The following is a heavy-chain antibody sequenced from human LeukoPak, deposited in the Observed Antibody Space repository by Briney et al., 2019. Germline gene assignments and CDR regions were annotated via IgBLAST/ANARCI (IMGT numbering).Heavy chain of an antibody. J-gene: IGHJ4*02. CDR2: IKSKTDGGTT. CDR1: GFTFSNAW. V-gene: IGHV3-15*01. CDR3: TTLPNTVTTWGTFDY. Sequence: GGSLRLSCAASGFTFSNAWMSWVRQAPGKGLEWVGRIKSKTDGGTTDYAAPVKGRFAISRDDSKNTLYLQMNSLKTEDTAVYYCTTLPNTVTTWGTFDYWGQGTLVTVSS. D-gene: IGHD4-17*01.